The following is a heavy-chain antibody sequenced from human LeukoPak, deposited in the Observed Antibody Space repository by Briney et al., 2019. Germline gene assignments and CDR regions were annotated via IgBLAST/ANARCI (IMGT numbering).Heavy chain of an antibody. D-gene: IGHD3-16*01. CDR1: GFTLSSHG. CDR2: ISYDGSDK. Sequence: PGGSLRLSCAASGFTLSSHGMQWVRQAPGKGLECVAVISYDGSDKYFADSVKGRFTISRDNSKNTLYLQVNSLRAEDTALYYCARGGLYWHIWGQGTMVTVSS. CDR3: ARGGLYWHI. J-gene: IGHJ3*02. V-gene: IGHV3-30*03.